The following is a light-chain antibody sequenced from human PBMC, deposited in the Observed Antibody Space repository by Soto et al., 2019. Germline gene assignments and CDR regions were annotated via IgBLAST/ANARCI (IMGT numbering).Light chain of an antibody. Sequence: QSALTQPASVSGSPGQSITISCTGTSSDVGSYNLVSWYQQHPGKAPKLMIYEDNKRPSGVSDRFSGSKSGNTASLTISGLQAEDEGQYYCCSYVGSDTYVIFGGGTKLTVL. CDR1: SSDVGSYNL. CDR2: EDN. J-gene: IGLJ2*01. CDR3: CSYVGSDTYVI. V-gene: IGLV2-23*01.